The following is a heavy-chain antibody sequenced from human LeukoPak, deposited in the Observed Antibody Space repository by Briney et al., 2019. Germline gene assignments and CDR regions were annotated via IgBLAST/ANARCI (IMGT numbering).Heavy chain of an antibody. V-gene: IGHV1-18*01. CDR1: GYDFTSVG. D-gene: IGHD6-19*01. CDR3: ARAGPGSGWYFDY. Sequence: ASVKVSCKASGYDFTSVGITWVRRAPGQGLEWMGWISPYNGNTRYAQKFQGRVAMTTDTSTTTAYMELRGLRFNDTAVYYCARAGPGSGWYFDYWGQGTLVTVSS. J-gene: IGHJ4*02. CDR2: ISPYNGNT.